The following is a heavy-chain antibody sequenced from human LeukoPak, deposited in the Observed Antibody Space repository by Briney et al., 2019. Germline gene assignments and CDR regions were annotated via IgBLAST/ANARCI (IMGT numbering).Heavy chain of an antibody. J-gene: IGHJ4*02. V-gene: IGHV1-46*01. Sequence: ASVNVSCKASGYTFTSYYMHWVRQAPGQGREWMGIINPSGGSTSYAQKFQGRVTMTRDTSTSTVYMELSSLRSEDTAVYYCAVISGYSSSWHSFYIDYWGQGTLVTVSS. D-gene: IGHD6-13*01. CDR3: AVISGYSSSWHSFYIDY. CDR1: GYTFTSYY. CDR2: INPSGGST.